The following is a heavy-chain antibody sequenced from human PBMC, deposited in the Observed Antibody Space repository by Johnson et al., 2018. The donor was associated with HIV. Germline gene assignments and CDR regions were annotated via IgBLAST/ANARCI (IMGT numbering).Heavy chain of an antibody. V-gene: IGHV3-30*02. CDR3: AKDGPFGSGIDASDI. CDR1: GFTFSTYG. Sequence: QVQLVESGGDLVQPGGSLRLSCAASGFTFSTYGMHWVRQAPGKGLEWVAFIRYDGSNQHYADSVKGRFTISRDNSKNTVYLQMNSLRGEDTAVYYCAKDGPFGSGIDASDIWGQGTMVTVSS. J-gene: IGHJ3*02. CDR2: IRYDGSNQ. D-gene: IGHD3-16*01.